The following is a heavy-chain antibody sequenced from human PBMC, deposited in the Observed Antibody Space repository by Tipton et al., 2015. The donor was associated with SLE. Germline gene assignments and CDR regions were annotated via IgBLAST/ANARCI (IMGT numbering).Heavy chain of an antibody. CDR2: ISYSGST. D-gene: IGHD1-14*01. Sequence: LSLTCTVSGGSISSGGYYWSWIRQYPGKGLEWIGYISYSGSTDYNPSLGSRITISVDKSKSQFSLNLNSVTASDTAVYYCARRTSPRRYFDYWGQGALVTVSS. J-gene: IGHJ4*02. V-gene: IGHV4-31*03. CDR1: GGSISSGGYY. CDR3: ARRTSPRRYFDY.